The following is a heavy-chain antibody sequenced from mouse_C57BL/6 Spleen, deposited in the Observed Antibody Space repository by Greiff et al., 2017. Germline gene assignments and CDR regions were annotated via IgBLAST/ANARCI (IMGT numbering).Heavy chain of an antibody. CDR2: IHPNSGST. CDR1: GYTFTSYW. J-gene: IGHJ3*01. Sequence: QVQLQQPGAELVKPGASVKLSCKASGYTFTSYWMHWVKQRPGQGLEWIGMIHPNSGSTNYTEKFKSQATLPLDNSSSTAYMQLSSRTSEDSAVYYCARYYDGSSSWFAYWGQGTLVTVSA. D-gene: IGHD1-1*01. CDR3: ARYYDGSSSWFAY. V-gene: IGHV1-64*01.